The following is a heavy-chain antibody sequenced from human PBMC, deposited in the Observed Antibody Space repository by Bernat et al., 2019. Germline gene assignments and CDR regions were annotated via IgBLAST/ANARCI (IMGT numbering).Heavy chain of an antibody. J-gene: IGHJ4*02. CDR3: ARRIAYYDLMTGYSPGYFDY. CDR1: GGSISSSSYY. CDR2: IYYSGST. D-gene: IGHD3-9*01. V-gene: IGHV4-39*01. Sequence: QLQLQESGPGLVKPSETLSLTCTVSGGSISSSSYYWGWIRQPPGKGLEWIGSIYYSGSTYYNPSLKSRVTISVDTSKNQFSLKRSSVTAADTAVYYCARRIAYYDLMTGYSPGYFDYWGQGTLVTVSS.